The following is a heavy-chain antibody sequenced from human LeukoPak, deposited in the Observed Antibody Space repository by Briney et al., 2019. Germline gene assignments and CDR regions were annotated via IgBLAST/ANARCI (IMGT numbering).Heavy chain of an antibody. Sequence: ASVKVSCKASGYTFTGYYMHWVRQAPGQGLEWMGWINPNSGGTNYAQKSQGRVTMTRDTSISTAYMELSRLRSDDTAVYYCASYGIVGASFGAFDIWGQGTMVTVSS. D-gene: IGHD1-26*01. CDR1: GYTFTGYY. CDR2: INPNSGGT. V-gene: IGHV1-2*02. J-gene: IGHJ3*02. CDR3: ASYGIVGASFGAFDI.